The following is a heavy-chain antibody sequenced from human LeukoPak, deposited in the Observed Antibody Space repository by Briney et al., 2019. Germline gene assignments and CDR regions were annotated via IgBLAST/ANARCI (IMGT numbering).Heavy chain of an antibody. Sequence: SETLSLTCTVSGGSISSYYWSWIRQPPGKGLEWIGYIYTSGSTNYNPSLKSRVTISVDTSKNQFSLKLSPVTAADTAVYYCARQEERYSYGRALYYFDYWGQGTLVTVSS. CDR2: IYTSGST. CDR3: ARQEERYSYGRALYYFDY. D-gene: IGHD5-18*01. CDR1: GGSISSYY. J-gene: IGHJ4*02. V-gene: IGHV4-4*09.